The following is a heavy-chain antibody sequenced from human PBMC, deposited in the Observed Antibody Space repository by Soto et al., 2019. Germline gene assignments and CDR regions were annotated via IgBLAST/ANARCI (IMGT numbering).Heavy chain of an antibody. CDR2: ISGSGETT. CDR3: AKGAAATTTGQQWLES. V-gene: IGHV3-23*01. CDR1: GFTFSSFA. Sequence: EVQLLESGGGLGQPGGSLRLSCAASGFTFSSFAMSWVRQAPGKGLEWVFAISGSGETTYYPDSMKGRFTICRDNSKDTLYLQLNSLTAEDTAMYYCAKGAAATTTGQQWLESWGQGTLVTVAS. J-gene: IGHJ5*01. D-gene: IGHD1-7*01.